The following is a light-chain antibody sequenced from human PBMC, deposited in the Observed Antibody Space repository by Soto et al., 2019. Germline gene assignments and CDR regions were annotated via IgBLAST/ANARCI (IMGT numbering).Light chain of an antibody. CDR2: NVN. V-gene: IGLV2-14*03. CDR1: SSDVGGYNY. Sequence: QSALTQPASVSGSPRQSITISCTGTSSDVGGYNYVSWYQQHPGQAPKLMIYNVNNRPSGVSNRFSGSKSGNTASLTISGLQAEDEADYYCSSYTSSSTLVFGTGTKLTVL. J-gene: IGLJ1*01. CDR3: SSYTSSSTLV.